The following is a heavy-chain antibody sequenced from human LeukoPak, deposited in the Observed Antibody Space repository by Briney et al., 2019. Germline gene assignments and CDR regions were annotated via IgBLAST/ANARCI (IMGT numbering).Heavy chain of an antibody. J-gene: IGHJ4*02. CDR1: GGFISSYY. Sequence: PSETLSLTCTVSGGFISSYYWSWIRQPPGKGLEWIGYIYYSGSTNYNPSLKSRVTISVDTSKNQFSLKLSSVTAADTAVYYCARHRRIAAAGPYFDYWGQGTLVTVSS. CDR2: IYYSGST. CDR3: ARHRRIAAAGPYFDY. V-gene: IGHV4-59*08. D-gene: IGHD6-13*01.